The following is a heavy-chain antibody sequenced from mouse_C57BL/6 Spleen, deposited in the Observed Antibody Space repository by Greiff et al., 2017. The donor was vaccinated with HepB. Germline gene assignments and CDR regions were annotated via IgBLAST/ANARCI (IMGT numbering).Heavy chain of an antibody. V-gene: IGHV1-82*01. D-gene: IGHD2-2*01. J-gene: IGHJ4*01. CDR1: GYAFSSSW. Sequence: QVQLQQSGPELVKPGASVKISCKASGYAFSSSWMNWVKQRPGKGLEWIGRIYPGDGDTNYNGKFKGKATLTADKSSSTAYMQLSSLTSEDSAVYFCAREDGYDRAMDYWGQGTSVTVSS. CDR3: AREDGYDRAMDY. CDR2: IYPGDGDT.